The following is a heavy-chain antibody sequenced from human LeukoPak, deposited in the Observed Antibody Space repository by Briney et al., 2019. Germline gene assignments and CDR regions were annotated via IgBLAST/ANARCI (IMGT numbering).Heavy chain of an antibody. V-gene: IGHV4-38-2*02. D-gene: IGHD2-15*01. CDR3: ARVLRYCSGGNCYSGGLGYMDV. Sequence: SETLSLTCTVSGYSISSGYYWGWIRQPPGKGLEWIGSIYHSGSTYYNPSLKSQVTISVDTSKNQFSLKLSSVTAADTAVYYCARVLRYCSGGNCYSGGLGYMDVWGKGTTVTISS. J-gene: IGHJ6*03. CDR1: GYSISSGYY. CDR2: IYHSGST.